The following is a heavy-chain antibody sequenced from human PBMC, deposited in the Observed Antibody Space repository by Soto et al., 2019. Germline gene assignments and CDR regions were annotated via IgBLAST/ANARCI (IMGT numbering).Heavy chain of an antibody. CDR1: GGSFSGYY. CDR2: INHSGST. V-gene: IGHV4-34*01. CDR3: ASAGDGVAHYYYYYGMDV. J-gene: IGHJ6*02. Sequence: TLSLTCAVYGGSFSGYYWSWIRQPPGKGLEWIGEINHSGSTNYNPSLKSRVTISVDTSKNQFSLKLSSVTAADTAVYYCASAGDGVAHYYYYYGMDVWGQGTTVTVSS. D-gene: IGHD2-8*01.